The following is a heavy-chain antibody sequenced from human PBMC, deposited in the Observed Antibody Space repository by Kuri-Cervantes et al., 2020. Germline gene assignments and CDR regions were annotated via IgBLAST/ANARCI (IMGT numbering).Heavy chain of an antibody. V-gene: IGHV3-53*01. CDR3: AKEGDKTTVTIDY. D-gene: IGHD4-17*01. Sequence: GGSLRLSCAVSGFSVSTNYMSWVRQAPGKGLEWVSVIYSGGRTYYADSVKGRFTISRDNSKNTLYLQMNSLRAEDTAVYYCAKEGDKTTVTIDYWGQGTLVTVSS. CDR1: GFSVSTNY. J-gene: IGHJ4*02. CDR2: IYSGGRT.